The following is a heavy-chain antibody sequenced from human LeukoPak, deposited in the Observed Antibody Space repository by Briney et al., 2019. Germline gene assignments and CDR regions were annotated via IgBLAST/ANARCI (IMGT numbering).Heavy chain of an antibody. CDR3: AKDSPRGYSYGLN. CDR1: GFTFSSSA. J-gene: IGHJ4*02. Sequence: PGGSLRLSCSASGFTFSSSAMSWVRQAPGKGLEWVSAISGSGGSTYYADSVKGRFTISRDNSKNTLYLQMNSLRAEDTAVYYCAKDSPRGYSYGLNWGQGTLVTVSS. D-gene: IGHD5-18*01. V-gene: IGHV3-23*01. CDR2: ISGSGGST.